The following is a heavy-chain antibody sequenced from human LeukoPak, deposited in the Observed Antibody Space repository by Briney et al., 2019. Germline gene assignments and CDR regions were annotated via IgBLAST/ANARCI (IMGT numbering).Heavy chain of an antibody. J-gene: IGHJ2*01. CDR1: GFTFSNYG. CDR2: ISSSSSYI. Sequence: PGGSLRLSCAASGFTFSNYGMHCVRQAPGKGLEWVSSISSSSSYIYYADSVKGRFTISRDNAKNSLYLQMNSLRAEDTAVYYCARGNAIYSYYWYFDLWGRGTLVTVSS. V-gene: IGHV3-21*01. D-gene: IGHD5-18*01. CDR3: ARGNAIYSYYWYFDL.